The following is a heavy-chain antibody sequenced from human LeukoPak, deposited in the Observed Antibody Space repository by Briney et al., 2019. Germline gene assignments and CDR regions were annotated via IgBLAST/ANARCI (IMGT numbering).Heavy chain of an antibody. CDR3: ARLRAAAGPYYFDY. D-gene: IGHD6-13*01. J-gene: IGHJ4*02. Sequence: SETLSLTCAVSGGSISSFYWSWIRQPAGKGLEWIGRIYTSGTTNYNPSLKSRVTMSVDTSKNQFFLKLSSVTAADTAVYYCARLRAAAGPYYFDYWGQGTLATVSS. CDR2: IYTSGTT. CDR1: GGSISSFY. V-gene: IGHV4-4*07.